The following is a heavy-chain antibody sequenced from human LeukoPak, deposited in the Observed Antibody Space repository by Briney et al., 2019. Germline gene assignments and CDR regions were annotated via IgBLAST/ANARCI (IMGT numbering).Heavy chain of an antibody. V-gene: IGHV3-23*01. CDR1: GFTFSSYA. D-gene: IGHD4-17*01. J-gene: IGHJ4*02. Sequence: GGSLRLSCAASGFTFSSYAMNWVRQAPGKGLEWVSAISGGGGSTYYADSVKGRFTISRDNSKNTLYLQMNSLRAEDTAVYYCAKGADYGDYYFDYWGQGTLVTVSS. CDR3: AKGADYGDYYFDY. CDR2: ISGGGGST.